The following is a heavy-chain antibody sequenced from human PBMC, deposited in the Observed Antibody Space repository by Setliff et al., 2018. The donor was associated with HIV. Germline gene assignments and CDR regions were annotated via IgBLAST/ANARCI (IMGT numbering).Heavy chain of an antibody. V-gene: IGHV1-24*01. CDR3: TLLAVSSKKEWKTFDF. CDR1: GYTLSELS. J-gene: IGHJ4*02. CDR2: FDPQDGET. Sequence: ASVKVSCKVYGYTLSELSIHWVRQAPGKGLEWMGYFDPQDGETVYAQKFQGRVTLTEDTSTGTAYMELSGLRSEDTAVYYCTLLAVSSKKEWKTFDFWGQGTLVTVSS. D-gene: IGHD6-19*01.